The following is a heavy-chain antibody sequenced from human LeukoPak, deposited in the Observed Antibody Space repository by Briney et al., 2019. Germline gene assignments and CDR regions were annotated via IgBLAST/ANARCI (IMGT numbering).Heavy chain of an antibody. CDR1: GASMSNYY. J-gene: IGHJ4*02. CDR3: ARQTGSGLFILP. D-gene: IGHD3/OR15-3a*01. CDR2: IYHSGTTYSGST. Sequence: PSETLSLTCNVSGASMSNYYWVWIRQPPGKGLEWIGSIYHSGTTYSGSTYYNPSLKSRVTIPLDTSKNQFSLKVGSMTAADTAVYYCARQTGSGLFILPGGQGTLVTVSS. V-gene: IGHV4-39*01.